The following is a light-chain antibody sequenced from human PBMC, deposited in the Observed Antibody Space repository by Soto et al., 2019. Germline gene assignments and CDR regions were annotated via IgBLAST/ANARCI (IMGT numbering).Light chain of an antibody. CDR3: QQYDISPRT. Sequence: EIVLTQSPGTLSLSPGERATLSCRASQSLNSFYLAWYQQKPGQAPRLLIYGSSNRATGIPDRFSGSGSGTDFTLTISRLDPEDFAVSYCQQYDISPRTCGQGTKVEVK. CDR1: QSLNSFY. CDR2: GSS. V-gene: IGKV3-20*01. J-gene: IGKJ1*01.